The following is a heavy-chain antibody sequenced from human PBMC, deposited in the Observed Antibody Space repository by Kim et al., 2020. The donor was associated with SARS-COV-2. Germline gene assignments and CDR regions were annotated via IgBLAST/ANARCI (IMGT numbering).Heavy chain of an antibody. CDR1: GYSFTSYW. CDR2: IYPGDSDT. CDR3: ARQRHDFWSGYSVFYGMDV. J-gene: IGHJ6*02. Sequence: GESLKISCKGSGYSFTSYWIGWVRQMPGKGLEWMGIIYPGDSDTRYSPSFQGQVTISADKSISTAYLQWSSLKASDTAMYYCARQRHDFWSGYSVFYGMDVWGQGTTVTVSS. D-gene: IGHD3-3*01. V-gene: IGHV5-51*01.